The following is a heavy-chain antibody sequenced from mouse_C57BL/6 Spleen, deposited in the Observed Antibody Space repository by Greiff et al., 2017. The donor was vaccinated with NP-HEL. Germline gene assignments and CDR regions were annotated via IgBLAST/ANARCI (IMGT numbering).Heavy chain of an antibody. D-gene: IGHD2-3*01. CDR2: IDPSDSET. Sequence: QVQLQQSGAELVRPGSSVKLSCKASGYTFTSYWMHWVKQRPIQGLEWIGNIDPSDSETHYNQKFKDKATLTVDKSSSTAYMQLSSLTSEDSAVYYGARKGDGYYGFAYWGQGTLVTVSA. J-gene: IGHJ3*01. V-gene: IGHV1-52*01. CDR1: GYTFTSYW. CDR3: ARKGDGYYGFAY.